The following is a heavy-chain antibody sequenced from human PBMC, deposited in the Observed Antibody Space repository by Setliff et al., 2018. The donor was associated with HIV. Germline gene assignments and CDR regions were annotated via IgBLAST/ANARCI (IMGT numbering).Heavy chain of an antibody. J-gene: IGHJ6*03. CDR2: IYYSGTT. D-gene: IGHD3-22*01. Sequence: SETLSLTCTVSGGSLSSSGYYWSWIRQPPGKGLEWIGYIYYSGTTNYNPSLKSRVTISVDTSKNQFSLRLTSVTAADTAVYYCARHLYYYDSSGYLQPYYYMDVWGKGTTVTVSS. V-gene: IGHV4-61*08. CDR3: ARHLYYYDSSGYLQPYYYMDV. CDR1: GGSLSSSGYY.